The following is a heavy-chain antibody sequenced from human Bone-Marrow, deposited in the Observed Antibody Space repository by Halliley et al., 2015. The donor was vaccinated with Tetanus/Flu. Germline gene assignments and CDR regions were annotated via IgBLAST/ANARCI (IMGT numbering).Heavy chain of an antibody. D-gene: IGHD6-6*01. J-gene: IGHJ4*02. CDR2: ISYDGDNK. Sequence: SLRLSCAASGFTFGSYAMHWVRQAPGKGLEWVALISYDGDNKSYADSVKGRFTVSRDNSKNTLYLLMNSLRAEDTAVYYCTKDRFGRESSSGVWGQGTLVTVSS. CDR3: TKDRFGRESSSGV. V-gene: IGHV3-30*18. CDR1: GFTFGSYA.